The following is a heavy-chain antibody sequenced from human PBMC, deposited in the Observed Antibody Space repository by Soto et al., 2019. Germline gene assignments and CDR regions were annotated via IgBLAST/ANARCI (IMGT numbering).Heavy chain of an antibody. CDR2: ISGSGGST. CDR1: GFTFSSYA. D-gene: IGHD6-6*01. V-gene: IGHV3-23*01. CDR3: AKPGSGSSSVYYYYYGMDV. J-gene: IGHJ6*02. Sequence: PGGSLRLSCAASGFTFSSYAMSWVRQAPGKGLEWVSAISGSGGSTYYADSVKGRFTISRDNSKNTLYLQMNSLRAEDTAVYYCAKPGSGSSSVYYYYYGMDVWGQGTTVTVSS.